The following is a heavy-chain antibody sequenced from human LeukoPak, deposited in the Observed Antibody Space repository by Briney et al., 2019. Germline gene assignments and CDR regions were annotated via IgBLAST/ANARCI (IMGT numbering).Heavy chain of an antibody. CDR3: ARDRRYDFWSGGYDAFDI. Sequence: GSLRLSCAASGFTFSSYWMHWVRQAPGKGLVWVSRINSDGSSTSYADSVKGRFTISRDNAKNTLYLQMNSLRAEDTAVYYCARDRRYDFWSGGYDAFDIWGQGTMVTVSS. D-gene: IGHD3-3*01. J-gene: IGHJ3*02. V-gene: IGHV3-74*01. CDR1: GFTFSSYW. CDR2: INSDGSST.